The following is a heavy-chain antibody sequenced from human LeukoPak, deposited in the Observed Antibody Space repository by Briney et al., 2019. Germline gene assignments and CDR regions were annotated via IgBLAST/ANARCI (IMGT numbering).Heavy chain of an antibody. CDR3: ARHWLLERGDKDDAFDI. Sequence: KPSETLSLTCAVSGYSISSGYYWGWIRQPPGQGLEWIGSIYHSGSTYYNPSLKSRVTISVDTSKNQFSLKLSSVTAADTAVYYCARHWLLERGDKDDAFDIWGQGTMVTVSS. CDR1: GYSISSGYY. J-gene: IGHJ3*02. CDR2: IYHSGST. V-gene: IGHV4-38-2*01. D-gene: IGHD1-1*01.